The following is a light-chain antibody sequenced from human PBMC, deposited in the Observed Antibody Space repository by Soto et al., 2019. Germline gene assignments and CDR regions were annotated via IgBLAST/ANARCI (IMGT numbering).Light chain of an antibody. Sequence: QSVLTQPPSASGTPGQRVTISCSGSSSNIGSNYVYWYQQLPGTAPKLLIYRNNQRPSGVPDRFSGSKSGTSASLAISGLXXXXXXXYXCAAWDDSLSGVVFGGGTKLTV. CDR3: AAWDDSLSGVV. V-gene: IGLV1-47*01. J-gene: IGLJ2*01. CDR1: SSNIGSNY. CDR2: RNN.